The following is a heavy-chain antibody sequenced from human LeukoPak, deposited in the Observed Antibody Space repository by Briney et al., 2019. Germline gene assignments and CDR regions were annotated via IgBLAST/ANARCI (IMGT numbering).Heavy chain of an antibody. Sequence: GGSLRLSCAASGFTFSSYWMDWARQAPGEGLEWVASINHNGNVNYYVDSVRGRFTISRDNAKNSLYLQMSNLRAEDTAVYFCARGGGLDVWGQGATVTVSS. V-gene: IGHV3-7*03. CDR2: INHNGNVN. D-gene: IGHD3-16*01. CDR3: ARGGGLDV. J-gene: IGHJ6*02. CDR1: GFTFSSYW.